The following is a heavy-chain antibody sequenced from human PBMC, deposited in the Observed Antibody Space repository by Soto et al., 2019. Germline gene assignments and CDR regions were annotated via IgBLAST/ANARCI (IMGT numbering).Heavy chain of an antibody. D-gene: IGHD2-15*01. CDR3: AKDAGYCSGGRCPYYYYYMDV. J-gene: IGHJ6*03. Sequence: GGSLRLSCAASGFTFSSYGMHWVRQAPGKGLEWVAVISYDGSNKYYADSVKGRFTISRDNSKNTLYLQMNSLRAEDTAVYYCAKDAGYCSGGRCPYYYYYMDVWGKGTTVTVSS. CDR1: GFTFSSYG. CDR2: ISYDGSNK. V-gene: IGHV3-30*18.